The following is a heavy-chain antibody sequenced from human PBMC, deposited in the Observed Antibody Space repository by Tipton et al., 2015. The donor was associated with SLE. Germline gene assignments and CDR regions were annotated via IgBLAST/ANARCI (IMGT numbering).Heavy chain of an antibody. Sequence: TLSLTCTVSVCSISCGGYYWSWIRHRPGRGLEWIGYIYYSGSTYYTPSLRRRVSISVDTSKNQFSLSLSSVTAADTAVDYCGARGAFDIWGQGTMVTVSS. CDR2: IYYSGST. CDR3: GARGAFDI. CDR1: VCSISCGGYY. V-gene: IGHV4-31*03. D-gene: IGHD3-16*01. J-gene: IGHJ3*02.